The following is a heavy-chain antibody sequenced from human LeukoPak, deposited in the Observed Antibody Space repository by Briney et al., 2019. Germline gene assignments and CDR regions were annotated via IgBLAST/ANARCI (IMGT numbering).Heavy chain of an antibody. V-gene: IGHV3-23*01. D-gene: IGHD6-13*01. CDR3: AEDRGKIAAAGLDY. Sequence: GGSLRLSCAASGFTFSSYAMNWVRQAPGKGLEWVSTISGSGVSTYYADSVKGRFTISRDNSKNTLYLQMNSLRAEDTAVYYCAEDRGKIAAAGLDYWGQGTLVTVSS. CDR2: ISGSGVST. CDR1: GFTFSSYA. J-gene: IGHJ4*02.